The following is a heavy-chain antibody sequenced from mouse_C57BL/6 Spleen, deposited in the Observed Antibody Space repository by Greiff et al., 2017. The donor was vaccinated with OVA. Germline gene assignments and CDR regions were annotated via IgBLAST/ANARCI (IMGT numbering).Heavy chain of an antibody. D-gene: IGHD2-3*01. CDR2: ISSGSSTI. CDR3: ARLIGYYGWYFDV. Sequence: EVKLMESGGGLVKPGGSLKLSCAASGFTFSDYGMHWVRQAPEKGLEWVAYISSGSSTIYYADTVQGRFTISRDNAKNTLFLQMTSLRSEDTAMYYCARLIGYYGWYFDVWGTGTTVTVSS. CDR1: GFTFSDYG. J-gene: IGHJ1*03. V-gene: IGHV5-17*01.